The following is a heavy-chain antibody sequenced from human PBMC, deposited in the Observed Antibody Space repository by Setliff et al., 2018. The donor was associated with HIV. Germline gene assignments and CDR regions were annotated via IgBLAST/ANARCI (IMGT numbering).Heavy chain of an antibody. CDR3: VREERAADSGSYYSSRWFDR. Sequence: PGGSLRLSCAASGFTFRNHAMHWVRQAPGKGLEWVAVISYDGSNKFYADSVKGRFTISRDNSKNTLDLQMSSLEAEDTAVYYCVREERAADSGSYYSSRWFDRWGQGTLVTVSS. D-gene: IGHD1-26*01. CDR1: GFTFRNHA. V-gene: IGHV3-30*14. CDR2: ISYDGSNK. J-gene: IGHJ5*01.